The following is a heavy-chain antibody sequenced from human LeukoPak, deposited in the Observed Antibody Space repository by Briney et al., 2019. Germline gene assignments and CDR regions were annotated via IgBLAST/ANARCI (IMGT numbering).Heavy chain of an antibody. J-gene: IGHJ4*02. Sequence: GESLKISCKTSGYSLTTYWIGWVRQMPGKGLEWMGIIYPADSDTTYSPSFQGQVTISADKSISTAYLQWSSLKASDAAMYYCARKYTSGWPNWGQGTLVTVSS. V-gene: IGHV5-51*01. CDR3: ARKYTSGWPN. CDR1: GYSLTTYW. D-gene: IGHD6-19*01. CDR2: IYPADSDT.